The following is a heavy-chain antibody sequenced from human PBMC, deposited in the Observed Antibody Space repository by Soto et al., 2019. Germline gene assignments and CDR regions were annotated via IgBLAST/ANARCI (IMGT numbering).Heavy chain of an antibody. V-gene: IGHV1-18*01. CDR3: ARAGGPGTVTTYYYGMDV. D-gene: IGHD4-4*01. CDR1: GYTFTSYG. CDR2: ISAYNGNT. J-gene: IGHJ6*02. Sequence: ASVKVSCKASGYTFTSYGIGWVRQAPGQGLEWMGWISAYNGNTNYAQKFQGWVTMTRDTSISTAYMELSRLRSDDTAVYYCARAGGPGTVTTYYYGMDVWGQGTTVTVSS.